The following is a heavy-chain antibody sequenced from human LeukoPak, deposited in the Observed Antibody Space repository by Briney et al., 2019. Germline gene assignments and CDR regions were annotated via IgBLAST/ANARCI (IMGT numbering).Heavy chain of an antibody. V-gene: IGHV3-23*01. D-gene: IGHD3-22*01. J-gene: IGHJ4*02. Sequence: QSGGSLRLSCAVSGITLSNYGMSWVRQAPGKGLEWVAGISDGGGRTNYADSVKGRFTISRDNPKNTLYLQMNSLRVEDTAVYFCAKRGVVIRVILVGFHKEAYYFDSWGQGALVTVSS. CDR1: GITLSNYG. CDR2: ISDGGGRT. CDR3: AKRGVVIRVILVGFHKEAYYFDS.